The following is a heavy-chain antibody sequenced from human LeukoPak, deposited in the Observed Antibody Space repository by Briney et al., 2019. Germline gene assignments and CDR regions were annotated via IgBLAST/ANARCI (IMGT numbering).Heavy chain of an antibody. CDR2: INHSGST. D-gene: IGHD3-3*01. Sequence: PSETLSLTCAVYGGSFSGYYWSWIRQPPGKGLEWIGEINHSGSTNYNPSLKSRVTISVDTSKNQFSLKLSSVTAADTAVYYCAKNFGVVYCYYYGMDVWGQGTTVTVSS. CDR3: AKNFGVVYCYYYGMDV. CDR1: GGSFSGYY. J-gene: IGHJ6*02. V-gene: IGHV4-34*01.